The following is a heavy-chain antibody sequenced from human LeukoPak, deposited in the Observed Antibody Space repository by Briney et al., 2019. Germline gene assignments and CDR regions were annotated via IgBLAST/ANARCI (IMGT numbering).Heavy chain of an antibody. J-gene: IGHJ4*02. CDR3: AKAQWDIVVVVAAYDY. D-gene: IGHD2-15*01. Sequence: PGRSLRLSCAASGFTFSSYGMSWVRQAPGKGLEWVSAISGSGGSTYYADSVKGRFTISRDNSKNTLYLQMNSLRAEDTAVYYCAKAQWDIVVVVAAYDYWGQGTLVTVSS. CDR1: GFTFSSYG. CDR2: ISGSGGST. V-gene: IGHV3-23*01.